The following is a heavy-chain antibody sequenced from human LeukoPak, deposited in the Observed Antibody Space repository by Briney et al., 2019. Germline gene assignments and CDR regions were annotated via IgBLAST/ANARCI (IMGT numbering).Heavy chain of an antibody. CDR2: IYHSGST. Sequence: PSETLSLTCAVSGYSISSGYYWGWIRQPPGKGLEWIGSIYHSGSTYYNPSLKSRVTISVDTSKNQSSLKLGSVTAADTAVYYCARTLYDILTGNPFDYWGQGTLVTVSS. J-gene: IGHJ4*02. CDR1: GYSISSGYY. V-gene: IGHV4-38-2*01. D-gene: IGHD3-9*01. CDR3: ARTLYDILTGNPFDY.